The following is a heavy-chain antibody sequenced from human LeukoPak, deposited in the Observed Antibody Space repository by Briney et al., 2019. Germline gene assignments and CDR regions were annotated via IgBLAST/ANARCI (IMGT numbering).Heavy chain of an antibody. CDR1: GYTFTDYY. J-gene: IGHJ6*03. D-gene: IGHD1-26*01. Sequence: ASVKVSCTASGYTFTDYYINWVRQAPGQGLEWMGWINPNSGDTNYAQKFQDRVTMTTDTSTSTAYMELRSLRSDDTAVYYCARDQYSGSYYTYYYYYMDVWGKGTTVTVSS. CDR3: ARDQYSGSYYTYYYYYMDV. V-gene: IGHV1-2*02. CDR2: INPNSGDT.